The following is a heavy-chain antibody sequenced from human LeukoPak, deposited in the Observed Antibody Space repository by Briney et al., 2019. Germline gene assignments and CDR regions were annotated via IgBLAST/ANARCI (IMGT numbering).Heavy chain of an antibody. CDR3: ARSGTVTTWYYGMDA. Sequence: GGSLRLSCAASGFTFSSYSMNWVRQAPGKGLEWVSSISSSSSTIYYADSVKGRFTISRDNAKNSLYLQMNSLRAEDTAVYYCARSGTVTTWYYGMDAWGQGTTVTVSS. D-gene: IGHD4-17*01. V-gene: IGHV3-48*04. J-gene: IGHJ6*02. CDR1: GFTFSSYS. CDR2: ISSSSSTI.